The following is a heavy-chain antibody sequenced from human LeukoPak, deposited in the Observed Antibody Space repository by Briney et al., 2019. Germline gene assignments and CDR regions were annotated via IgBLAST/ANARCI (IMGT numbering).Heavy chain of an antibody. CDR3: ARESPQKQWLIYYFDY. Sequence: SQTLSLTFAISGDSVSSNSAAWNWIRQSPSRGLEWLGSTYYRSKWYNDYAVSVKTRITLHPHTSKNQFSLQLNSVTPEHTAVYYCARESPQKQWLIYYFDYWGQGTLVTVSS. J-gene: IGHJ4*02. CDR2: TYYRSKWYN. D-gene: IGHD6-19*01. CDR1: GDSVSSNSAA. V-gene: IGHV6-1*01.